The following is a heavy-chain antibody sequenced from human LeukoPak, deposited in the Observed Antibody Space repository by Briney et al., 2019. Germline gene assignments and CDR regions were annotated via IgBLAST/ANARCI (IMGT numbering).Heavy chain of an antibody. CDR1: GYSFTSYW. J-gene: IGHJ4*02. Sequence: GESLKISCKGSGYSFTSYWIGLGRQVPGKGLEGMGIIYPGDSDTRYSPSFQGQVTISADKSISTAYLQWSSLKASDTAMYYCARQPPYSGYDLNPFDYWGQGTLVTVSS. D-gene: IGHD5-12*01. CDR3: ARQPPYSGYDLNPFDY. V-gene: IGHV5-51*01. CDR2: IYPGDSDT.